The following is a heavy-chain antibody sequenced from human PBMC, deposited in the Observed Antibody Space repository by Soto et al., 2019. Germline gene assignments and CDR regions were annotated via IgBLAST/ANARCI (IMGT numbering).Heavy chain of an antibody. D-gene: IGHD6-13*01. V-gene: IGHV1-2*04. Sequence: QVQLVQSGAEVKKPGASVKVSCKASGYTFTGYYMHWVRQAPGQGLEWMGWIKPNSGGTNYAQKFQVWVTMTRDTSISTAYMELSRLRSDDTAVYYCARSGSSWAFHFDYWGQGTLVTVSS. J-gene: IGHJ4*02. CDR1: GYTFTGYY. CDR2: IKPNSGGT. CDR3: ARSGSSWAFHFDY.